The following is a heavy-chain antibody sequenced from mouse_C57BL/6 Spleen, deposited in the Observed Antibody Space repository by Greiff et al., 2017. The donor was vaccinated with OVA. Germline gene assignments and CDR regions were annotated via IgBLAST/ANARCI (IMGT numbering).Heavy chain of an antibody. CDR2: IDPANGNT. V-gene: IGHV14-3*01. D-gene: IGHD1-1*01. CDR3: ARGTTVDWYCDV. J-gene: IGHJ1*03. CDR1: GFNIKNTY. Sequence: EVMLVESVAELVRPGASVKLSCTASGFNIKNTYMHWVKQRPEQGLEWIGRIDPANGNTKYAPKFQGKATITADTSSNTAYRQLSSLTSEDTAIYYCARGTTVDWYCDVWGTGTTVTVSS.